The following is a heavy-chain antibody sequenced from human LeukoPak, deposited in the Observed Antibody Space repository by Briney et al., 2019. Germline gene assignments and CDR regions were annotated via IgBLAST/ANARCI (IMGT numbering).Heavy chain of an antibody. Sequence: KPSETLPLTCAVSGASISSSYWSWIRQPPGKGLEWIGYINYSGNTKYNPSLESRVTISVDASNNQFSLRLSSVTAADTAFYYCARGYYDSRGYSNTFDIWGQGTLVTVSS. CDR1: GASISSSY. CDR2: INYSGNT. CDR3: ARGYYDSRGYSNTFDI. D-gene: IGHD3-22*01. J-gene: IGHJ3*02. V-gene: IGHV4-59*01.